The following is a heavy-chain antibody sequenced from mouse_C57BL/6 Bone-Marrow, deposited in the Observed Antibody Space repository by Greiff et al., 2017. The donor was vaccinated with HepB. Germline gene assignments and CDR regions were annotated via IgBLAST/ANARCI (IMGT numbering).Heavy chain of an antibody. D-gene: IGHD2-5*01. Sequence: VQLQQSGPELVKPGASVKISCKASGYSFTGYYMNWVKQSPEKSLEWIGEINPSTGGTTYNQKFKAKATLTVDKSSSTAYMQLKSLTSEDSAVYYCARSGYSKYYAMDYWGQGTSVTVSS. V-gene: IGHV1-42*01. J-gene: IGHJ4*01. CDR1: GYSFTGYY. CDR3: ARSGYSKYYAMDY. CDR2: INPSTGGT.